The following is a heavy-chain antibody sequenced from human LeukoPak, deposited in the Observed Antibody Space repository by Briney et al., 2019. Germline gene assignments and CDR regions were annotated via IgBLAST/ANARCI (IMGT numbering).Heavy chain of an antibody. CDR1: GFTFSRYV. D-gene: IGHD3-3*01. CDR3: AKGSDQFNYYNYMDV. J-gene: IGHJ6*03. V-gene: IGHV3-23*01. Sequence: PGGSLRLSCAAPGFTFSRYVMSWVRQAPGKRLQWVSFISGSGGSTFYADSVKGRFTISRDNSKNTLYLQTSSLTAEDTAVYYCAKGSDQFNYYNYMDVWGKGTTVTVSS. CDR2: ISGSGGST.